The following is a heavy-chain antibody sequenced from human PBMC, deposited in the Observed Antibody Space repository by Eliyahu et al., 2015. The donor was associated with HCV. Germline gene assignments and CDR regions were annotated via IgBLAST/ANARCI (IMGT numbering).Heavy chain of an antibody. CDR3: AKDPLGVVPAATRGTGFDI. CDR1: GFTFSSYA. J-gene: IGHJ3*02. Sequence: EVQLLESGGGLVQPGGSLRLSCAASGFTFSSYAMSWVRQAPGKGLEWVSAISGSGGTTYYADSVKGRFTISRDNSKNTLYLQMNSLRAEDTAVYYCAKDPLGVVPAATRGTGFDIWGQGTMVTVSS. D-gene: IGHD2-2*01. V-gene: IGHV3-23*01. CDR2: ISGSGGTT.